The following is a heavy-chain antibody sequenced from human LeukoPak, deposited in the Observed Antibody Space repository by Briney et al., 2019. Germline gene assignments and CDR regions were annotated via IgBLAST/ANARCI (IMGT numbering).Heavy chain of an antibody. CDR2: LYYSGST. Sequence: KPSETLSLTCTVSGCSISSSSYYWGWIRQPPGKGLEGIGSLYYSGSTYYNPSLKSRVTISVDTSKNQFSLKLSSVTAADTAVYYCARHEIGIQLPPYNWFDPWGQGTLVTVSS. D-gene: IGHD5-18*01. J-gene: IGHJ5*02. V-gene: IGHV4-39*01. CDR1: GCSISSSSYY. CDR3: ARHEIGIQLPPYNWFDP.